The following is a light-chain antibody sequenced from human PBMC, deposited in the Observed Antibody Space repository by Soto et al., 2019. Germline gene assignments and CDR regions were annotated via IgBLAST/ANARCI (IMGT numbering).Light chain of an antibody. CDR3: QQYNSYTWT. CDR2: KAS. V-gene: IGKV1-5*03. CDR1: QSISTW. Sequence: DIQMTQSPSTLSASVGDRVTITCRASQSISTWLAWYQQKPGKAPKLLIYKASTLESGVPSRFSGSGSATDFTLTISSLQPDDFATYYCQQYNSYTWTFDQGTKVEIK. J-gene: IGKJ1*01.